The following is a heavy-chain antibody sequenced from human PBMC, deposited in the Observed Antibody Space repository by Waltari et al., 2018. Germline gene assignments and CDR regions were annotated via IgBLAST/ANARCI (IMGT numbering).Heavy chain of an antibody. CDR1: GYTFTSYA. Sequence: QVQLVQSGADVKKPGASVKVSCKASGYTFTSYAIHCVRSASGTRLEWMGWINAGNGNTKYSQKFQGRVTITRDTSASTAYMELSSLRSEDTAVYYCARDRRGGIAAAGTRGWFDPWGQGTLVTVSS. J-gene: IGHJ5*02. CDR3: ARDRRGGIAAAGTRGWFDP. CDR2: INAGNGNT. V-gene: IGHV1-3*01. D-gene: IGHD6-13*01.